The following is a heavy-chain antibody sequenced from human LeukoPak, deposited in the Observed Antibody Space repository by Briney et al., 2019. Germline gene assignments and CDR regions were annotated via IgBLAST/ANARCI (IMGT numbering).Heavy chain of an antibody. Sequence: PSETLSLTCTVSGGSISSYYWSWIRQPPGKGLEWIGYIYYSGSTNYNPSLKSRVTISVDTPKNQFSLKLSSVTAADTAVYYCARHAFNIAVAPPFDYWGQGTLVTVSS. J-gene: IGHJ4*02. CDR1: GGSISSYY. CDR2: IYYSGST. CDR3: ARHAFNIAVAPPFDY. D-gene: IGHD6-19*01. V-gene: IGHV4-59*08.